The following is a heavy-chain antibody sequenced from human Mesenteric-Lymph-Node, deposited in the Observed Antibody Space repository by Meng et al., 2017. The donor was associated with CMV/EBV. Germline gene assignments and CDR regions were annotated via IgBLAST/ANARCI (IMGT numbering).Heavy chain of an antibody. J-gene: IGHJ4*02. V-gene: IGHV3-53*01. CDR1: GFTLSNFP. CDR3: ARGDSSTSWLVFDY. Sequence: GESLKISCADSGFTLSNFPMSWVRQAPGKGLEWVSVIYSGGSTYYADSVKGRFTISRDNSRNTLYLQMNSLRVEDTAVFYCARGDSSTSWLVFDYWGLGTLVTVSS. D-gene: IGHD6-13*01. CDR2: IYSGGST.